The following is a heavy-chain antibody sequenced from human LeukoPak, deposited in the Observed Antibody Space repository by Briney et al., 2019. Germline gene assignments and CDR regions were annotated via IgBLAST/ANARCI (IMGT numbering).Heavy chain of an antibody. CDR1: GFTFSSYA. CDR3: AKDKRYYDSSGSPYYYYGMDV. D-gene: IGHD3-22*01. Sequence: GGSLRLSCAASGFTFSSYAMSWVRQAPGKGLEWVSVISGSDGSTYYADSVKGRFTISRDNSKNTLHLQMNSLRAEDTAVYYCAKDKRYYDSSGSPYYYYGMDVWGQGTTVTVSS. CDR2: ISGSDGST. V-gene: IGHV3-23*01. J-gene: IGHJ6*02.